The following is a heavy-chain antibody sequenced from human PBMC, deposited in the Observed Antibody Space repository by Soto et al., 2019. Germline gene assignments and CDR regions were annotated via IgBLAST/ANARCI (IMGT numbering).Heavy chain of an antibody. Sequence: SETLSLTCTVSGGSISSYYWSWIRQPPGKGLEWIGYIYHSGSSNYNPSLKSRVTILLDTSKNQLSLKLSSVTAADTAVYYCAKVRFRFGELFHFDYWGQGTLVTV. D-gene: IGHD3-10*01. J-gene: IGHJ4*02. CDR1: GGSISSYY. CDR2: IYHSGSS. CDR3: AKVRFRFGELFHFDY. V-gene: IGHV4-59*08.